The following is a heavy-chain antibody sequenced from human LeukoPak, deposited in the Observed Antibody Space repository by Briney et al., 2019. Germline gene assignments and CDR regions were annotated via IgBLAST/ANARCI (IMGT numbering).Heavy chain of an antibody. CDR3: ARSVDTAMADFDY. D-gene: IGHD5-18*01. CDR2: ILSDGSKE. V-gene: IGHV3-33*01. CDR1: GFTFSSYG. Sequence: GGSLRLSCAASGFTFSSYGMHWVRQAPGKGLEWVAVILSDGSKEFYTDSVKGRFTISRDNSKNTLYLQMNSLRAEDTAVYYCARSVDTAMADFDYWGQGTLVTVSS. J-gene: IGHJ4*02.